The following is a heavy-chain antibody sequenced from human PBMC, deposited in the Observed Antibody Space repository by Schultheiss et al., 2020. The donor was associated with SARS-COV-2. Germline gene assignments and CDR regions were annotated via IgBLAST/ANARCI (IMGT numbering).Heavy chain of an antibody. J-gene: IGHJ1*01. D-gene: IGHD1-14*01. Sequence: GGSLRLSCAASGFTFSSYAMSWVRQAPGKGLEWVANIKQDGSEKYYVDSVKGRFTISRDNAKNSLYLQMNSLRAEDTAVYYCARDYSPDSWGQGTLVTVSS. CDR3: ARDYSPDS. CDR1: GFTFSSYA. V-gene: IGHV3-7*01. CDR2: IKQDGSEK.